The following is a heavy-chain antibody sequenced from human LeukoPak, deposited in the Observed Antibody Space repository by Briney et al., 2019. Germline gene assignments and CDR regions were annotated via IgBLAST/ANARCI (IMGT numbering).Heavy chain of an antibody. CDR2: ISGSGGST. CDR1: GFTFSSYA. Sequence: GGSLRLPCAASGFTFSSYAMSWVRQAPGKGLEWVSAISGSGGSTYYADSVKGRFTISRDNSKNTLYLQMNSLRAEDTAVYYCAKDLYSSSWYQIDPWGQGTLVTVSS. V-gene: IGHV3-23*01. CDR3: AKDLYSSSWYQIDP. J-gene: IGHJ5*02. D-gene: IGHD6-13*01.